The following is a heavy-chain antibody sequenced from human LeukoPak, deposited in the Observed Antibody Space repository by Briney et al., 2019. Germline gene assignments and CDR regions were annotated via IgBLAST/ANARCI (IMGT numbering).Heavy chain of an antibody. CDR2: ISAYNGNT. Sequence: ASVKVSCKASGYTFTSYGISWVRQAPGQGLEWMGWISAYNGNTNYAQKLQGRVTMTTDTSTSTAYMELRSLRSDDTAVYYCARGPVSRYFDWLSKYNWFDPWGQGTLVTVSS. CDR1: GYTFTSYG. V-gene: IGHV1-18*01. D-gene: IGHD3-9*01. CDR3: ARGPVSRYFDWLSKYNWFDP. J-gene: IGHJ5*02.